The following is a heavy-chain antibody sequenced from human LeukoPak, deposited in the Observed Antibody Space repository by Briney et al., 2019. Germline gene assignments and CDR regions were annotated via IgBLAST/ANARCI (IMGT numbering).Heavy chain of an antibody. Sequence: GSLRLSCAASGFTFSDHYMDWVRQAPGKGLEWVGRTRNKANSYTTEYAASVKGRFTISRDDSKNSLYLQMNSLKTEDTAVYYCAREYSYGYGFDYWGQGTLVTVSS. D-gene: IGHD5-18*01. CDR2: TRNKANSYTT. V-gene: IGHV3-72*01. CDR1: GFTFSDHY. J-gene: IGHJ4*02. CDR3: AREYSYGYGFDY.